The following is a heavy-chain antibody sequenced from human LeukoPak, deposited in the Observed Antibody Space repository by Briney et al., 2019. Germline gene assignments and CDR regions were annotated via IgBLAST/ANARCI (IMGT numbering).Heavy chain of an antibody. Sequence: SGPTPVKPTQTLTLTCTFSGFLLSTSGVGVGWIRQPPGKALEWLALIYWDDDKCYSPSLKSRLTITKDTSKNQVVLTMTNMDPVDTATYYCAHSPYSSGNFDYWGQGTLVTVSS. D-gene: IGHD6-6*01. CDR3: AHSPYSSGNFDY. CDR1: GFLLSTSGVG. V-gene: IGHV2-5*02. CDR2: IYWDDDK. J-gene: IGHJ4*02.